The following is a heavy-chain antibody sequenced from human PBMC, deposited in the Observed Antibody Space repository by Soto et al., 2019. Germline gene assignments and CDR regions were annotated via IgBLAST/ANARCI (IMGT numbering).Heavy chain of an antibody. CDR2: IIPVFGTA. CDR1: GGTLRNCG. Sequence: QVQLVQSGAEVKKPGSSVRVSCKASGGTLRNCGISWVRQAPGQGLEWMGGIIPVFGTANYAQKFQGRVTITADESTSTVYMDVTSLRSEDTAVYYCSRGDATKIVVTTYYGMDVWGQGTTVTVSS. J-gene: IGHJ6*02. D-gene: IGHD4-17*01. CDR3: SRGDATKIVVTTYYGMDV. V-gene: IGHV1-69*12.